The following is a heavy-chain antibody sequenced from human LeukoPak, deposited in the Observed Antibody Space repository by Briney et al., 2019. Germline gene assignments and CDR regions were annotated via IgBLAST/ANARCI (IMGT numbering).Heavy chain of an antibody. Sequence: SSETLSLTCAVYGGSFSGYYWSWIRQPPGKGLEWVSAISGSGGSTYYADSVKGRFTISRDNSKNTLYLQMNSLRAEDTAVYYCAKGGGSLQYNWFNPWGQGTLVTVPS. CDR1: GGSFSGYY. D-gene: IGHD2-15*01. CDR2: ISGSGGST. CDR3: AKGGGSLQYNWFNP. J-gene: IGHJ5*02. V-gene: IGHV3-23*01.